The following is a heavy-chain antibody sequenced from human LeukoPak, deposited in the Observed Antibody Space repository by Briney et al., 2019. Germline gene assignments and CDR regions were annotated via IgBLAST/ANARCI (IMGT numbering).Heavy chain of an antibody. D-gene: IGHD1-14*01. J-gene: IGHJ4*02. V-gene: IGHV3-7*01. CDR3: ARARNGPHYFDN. Sequence: GGSLRLSCAASGFTFSSYSMNWVRQAPGKGLEWVANIEQDGSEKYYVDSVKGRFTISRDNGKDSLYLQMNNLRAEDTAVYYCARARNGPHYFDNWGQGTLVTGSS. CDR2: IEQDGSEK. CDR1: GFTFSSYS.